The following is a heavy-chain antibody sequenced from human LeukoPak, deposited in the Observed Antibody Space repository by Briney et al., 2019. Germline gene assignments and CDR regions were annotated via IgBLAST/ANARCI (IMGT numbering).Heavy chain of an antibody. J-gene: IGHJ1*01. CDR1: GGSISSYY. CDR2: IYYSGST. D-gene: IGHD2-15*01. Sequence: SETLSLTCTVSGGSISSYYWSWIRQPAGKGLEWIGYIYYSGSTNYNPSLKSRVTISVDTSKNQFSLKLSSVTAADTAVYYCARTDSAEYFQHWGQGTLVTVSS. CDR3: ARTDSAEYFQH. V-gene: IGHV4-59*01.